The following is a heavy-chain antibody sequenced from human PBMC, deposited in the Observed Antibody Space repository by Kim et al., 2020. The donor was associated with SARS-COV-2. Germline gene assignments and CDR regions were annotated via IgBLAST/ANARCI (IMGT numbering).Heavy chain of an antibody. J-gene: IGHJ4*02. D-gene: IGHD5-18*01. Sequence: GGSLRLSCAASGFTFSDYYMSWIRQAPGKGLEWVSYISSSSSYTNYADSVKGRFTISRDNAKNSLYLQMNSLRAEDTAVYYCERQEGYSYGVAHFDYWGQGTLVTVSS. CDR2: ISSSSSYT. CDR3: ERQEGYSYGVAHFDY. V-gene: IGHV3-11*03. CDR1: GFTFSDYY.